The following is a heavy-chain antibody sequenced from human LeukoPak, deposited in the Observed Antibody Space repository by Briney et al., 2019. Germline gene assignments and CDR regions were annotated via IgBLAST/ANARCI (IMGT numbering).Heavy chain of an antibody. Sequence: GASVKVSCKASGYTFTSYAMHWVRQAPGQRLEWMGWINAGNGNTKYSQKFQGRVTITRDTSASTAYMELSSLRSEDTAVYYCARDKLRSDILTGYYGMDVWGQGTTVTVSS. J-gene: IGHJ6*02. D-gene: IGHD3-9*01. CDR3: ARDKLRSDILTGYYGMDV. CDR2: INAGNGNT. V-gene: IGHV1-3*01. CDR1: GYTFTSYA.